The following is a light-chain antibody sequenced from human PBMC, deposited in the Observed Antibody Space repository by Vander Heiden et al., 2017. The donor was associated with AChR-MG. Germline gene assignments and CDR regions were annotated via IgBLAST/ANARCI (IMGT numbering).Light chain of an antibody. CDR2: DAS. V-gene: IGKV1-39*01. CDR1: QYISSH. J-gene: IGKJ3*01. Sequence: DIQMTQSPSSLSASVGDRVTISCRASQYISSHLNWYQQTAGEAPNLLIYDASTLQGGVPSRFSGSGSGPDFTLTISSLQPEDFATYYCQQTYTNTFTFGPGTRLDVE. CDR3: QQTYTNTFT.